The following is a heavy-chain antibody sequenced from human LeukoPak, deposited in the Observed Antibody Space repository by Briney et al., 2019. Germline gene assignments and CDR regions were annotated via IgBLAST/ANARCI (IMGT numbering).Heavy chain of an antibody. CDR2: INTDGSST. CDR1: GFTFSSYW. Sequence: GRSLRLSCAASGFTFSSYWMHWVRQAPGKGLVWVSRINTDGSSTSYADSVKGRFTISRDNAKNTLYLQMNSLRAGDTAVYYCARDFVSDYYGSCWGQGTLVTVSS. D-gene: IGHD3-10*01. CDR3: ARDFVSDYYGSC. V-gene: IGHV3-74*01. J-gene: IGHJ4*02.